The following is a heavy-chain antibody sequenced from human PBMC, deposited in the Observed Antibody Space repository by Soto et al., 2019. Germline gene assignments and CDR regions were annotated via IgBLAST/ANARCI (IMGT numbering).Heavy chain of an antibody. Sequence: GASVKVSCKASGYTFTSYGISWVRQAPGQGLEWKGWISAYNGNTNYAQKLQGRVTMTTDTSTSTAYMELRSLRFDDTAVYYCVRDGVGYCISTSCLNWFDPWGQGTLVTVSS. CDR1: GYTFTSYG. CDR3: VRDGVGYCISTSCLNWFDP. J-gene: IGHJ5*02. V-gene: IGHV1-18*01. D-gene: IGHD2-2*03. CDR2: ISAYNGNT.